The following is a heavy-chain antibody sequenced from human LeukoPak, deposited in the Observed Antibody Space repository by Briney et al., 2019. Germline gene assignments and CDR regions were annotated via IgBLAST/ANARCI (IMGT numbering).Heavy chain of an antibody. CDR3: ARSSSGYYSY. Sequence: GECLKISCKGSGYSFTSYWIVWVRQMPGKGLEYMGIIYPGDSDTTYSPSFQGQVTISADKSISTAYLQWSSLKASDTAMYYCARSSSGYYSYWGQGTLVTVSS. CDR1: GYSFTSYW. D-gene: IGHD3-22*01. V-gene: IGHV5-51*01. CDR2: IYPGDSDT. J-gene: IGHJ4*02.